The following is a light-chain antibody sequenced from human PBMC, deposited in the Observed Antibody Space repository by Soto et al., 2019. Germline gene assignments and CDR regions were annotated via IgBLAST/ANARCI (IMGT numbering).Light chain of an antibody. J-gene: IGKJ4*01. CDR3: QQSYSTPLT. CDR2: AAS. CDR1: QSISSN. Sequence: DIQMTQSPSSLSASVGDRVTITCRASQSISSNLNWYQQKPGQAPKLLIYAASSLESGVPSRIGGSGSGTDFTLTIRSLQREDFATYFCQQSYSTPLTFGGGTKVEIK. V-gene: IGKV1-39*01.